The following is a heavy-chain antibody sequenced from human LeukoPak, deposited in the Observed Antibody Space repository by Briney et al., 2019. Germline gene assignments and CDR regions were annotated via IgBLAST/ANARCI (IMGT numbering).Heavy chain of an antibody. Sequence: PGGFLRLSCAASGFTFSSYWMSWVRQAPGKGLEWVANIKQDGSNKYYADSVKGRFTISRDNSKNTLYLQMNSLRAEDTAVYYCAKVHGDYVPGWFDPWGQGTLVTVSS. J-gene: IGHJ5*02. V-gene: IGHV3-7*01. D-gene: IGHD4-17*01. CDR1: GFTFSSYW. CDR3: AKVHGDYVPGWFDP. CDR2: IKQDGSNK.